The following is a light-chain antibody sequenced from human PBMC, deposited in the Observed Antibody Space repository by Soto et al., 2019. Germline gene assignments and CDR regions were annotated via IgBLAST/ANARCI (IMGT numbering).Light chain of an antibody. V-gene: IGLV2-14*03. J-gene: IGLJ1*01. Sequence: QPALTQPASVSVSPGQSITISCTGTSSDVGNYNYVSWYQQYPGKAPKLLISDVSYRPSGVSNRFSSSKSGNTASLTISGLQAEDEADYYCSSFITSTSYVFGTGTKVTVL. CDR2: DVS. CDR1: SSDVGNYNY. CDR3: SSFITSTSYV.